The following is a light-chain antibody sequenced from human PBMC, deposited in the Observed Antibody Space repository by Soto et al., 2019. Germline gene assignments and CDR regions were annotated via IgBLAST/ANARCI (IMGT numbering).Light chain of an antibody. Sequence: QSVLTQPASVSGSPGQSITISCTGTSSDVGSYNLVSWYQQHPGKAPKVMIYEGSKRPSGVSNRFSGSKSGNTASLTISGLQAEDEADYYSCSYAGSSTFVVFGGGTKVTDL. V-gene: IGLV2-23*03. CDR3: CSYAGSSTFVV. CDR1: SSDVGSYNL. J-gene: IGLJ2*01. CDR2: EGS.